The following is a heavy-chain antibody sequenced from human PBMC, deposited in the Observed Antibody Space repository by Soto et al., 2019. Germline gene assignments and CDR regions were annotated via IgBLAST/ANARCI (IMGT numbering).Heavy chain of an antibody. CDR2: IKSKTDGGTT. Sequence: GGSLRLSCAASGFTFSNAWMNWVRQAPGKGLEWVGRIKSKTDGGTTDYAAPVKGRFTISRDDSKNTLYLQMNSLKTEDTAVYYCTTGIYGSPPAKGRIAADGPYDYWGKGTLVTVPS. D-gene: IGHD6-13*01. J-gene: IGHJ4*02. CDR3: TTGIYGSPPAKGRIAADGPYDY. CDR1: GFTFSNAW. V-gene: IGHV3-15*07.